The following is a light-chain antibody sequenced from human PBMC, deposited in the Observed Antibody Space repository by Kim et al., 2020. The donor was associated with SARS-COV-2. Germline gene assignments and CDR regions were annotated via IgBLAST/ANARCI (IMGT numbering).Light chain of an antibody. Sequence: ALGQTVRLTCQGDSLRNDYATWYQQRPGQAPVLVLYGKYNRPSEIPDRISGSAAGNTASLTITGAQAEDEDDYYCNTRDSSGDHVVCGGGTQLTVL. CDR3: NTRDSSGDHVV. V-gene: IGLV3-19*01. J-gene: IGLJ3*02. CDR1: SLRNDY. CDR2: GKY.